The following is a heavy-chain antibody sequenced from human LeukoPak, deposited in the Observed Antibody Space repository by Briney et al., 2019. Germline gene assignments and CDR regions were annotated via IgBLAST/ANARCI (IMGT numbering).Heavy chain of an antibody. CDR1: GFTFSSYA. CDR3: ARTFLSGWAYYYYYMDV. V-gene: IGHV3-30*04. J-gene: IGHJ6*03. CDR2: ISYDGSNK. D-gene: IGHD6-19*01. Sequence: AGGSLRLSCAASGFTFSSYAMHWVRQAPGKGLGWVAVISYDGSNKYYADPVKGRFTISRDNAKTSLYLRMNRLRAQDTRVYYFARTFLSGWAYYYYYMDVRGKGTTVTVS.